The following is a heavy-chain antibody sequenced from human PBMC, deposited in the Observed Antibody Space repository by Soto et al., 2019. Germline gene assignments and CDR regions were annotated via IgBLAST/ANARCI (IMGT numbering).Heavy chain of an antibody. V-gene: IGHV3-11*01. CDR2: ITNGDETT. CDR3: ARDPKRRDGYNFDS. J-gene: IGHJ4*02. D-gene: IGHD5-12*01. CDR1: GFIFTEYS. Sequence: QVQLVESGGGLVEPGGSLRLSCAASGFIFTEYSMTWIRQAPGKGLEWVSYITNGDETTHYADSVKCRFIVSRDNAKKVLFLQMSAMRFDDTDVYYCARDPKRRDGYNFDSWGRGALVTGAS.